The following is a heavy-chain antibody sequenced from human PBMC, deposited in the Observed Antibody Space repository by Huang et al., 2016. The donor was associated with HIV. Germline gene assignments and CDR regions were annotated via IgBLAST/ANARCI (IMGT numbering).Heavy chain of an antibody. D-gene: IGHD6-19*01. CDR2: ISYDGRKK. CDR1: GFILSNYG. CDR3: ALKGDSSGWEYFRH. V-gene: IGHV3-30*03. Sequence: QVQLVASGGGVVQPGRSLSFSCAASGFILSNYGMHWVRTGAGKGLWWGALISYDGRKKYYTDSVKGRFSISRDNSKNTLYRQMNSLRAEDTAVYYCALKGDSSGWEYFRHWGQGTLVTVSS. J-gene: IGHJ1*01.